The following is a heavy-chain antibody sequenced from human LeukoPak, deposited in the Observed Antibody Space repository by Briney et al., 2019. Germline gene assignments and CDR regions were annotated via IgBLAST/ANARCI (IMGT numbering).Heavy chain of an antibody. CDR3: ARDNIAVAGIDAFDI. CDR2: MNPNSGNT. CDR1: GYTFTSYD. V-gene: IGHV1-8*01. Sequence: ASVKVSCKASGYTFTSYDINWVRQATGQGLEWMGWMNPNSGNTGYAQKLQGRVTMTTDTSTSTAYMELRSLRSDDTAVYYCARDNIAVAGIDAFDIWGQGTMVTVSS. D-gene: IGHD6-19*01. J-gene: IGHJ3*02.